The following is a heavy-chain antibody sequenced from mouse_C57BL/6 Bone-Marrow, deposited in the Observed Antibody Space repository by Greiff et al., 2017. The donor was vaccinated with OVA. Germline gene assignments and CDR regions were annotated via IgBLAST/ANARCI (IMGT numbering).Heavy chain of an antibody. D-gene: IGHD1-1*01. J-gene: IGHJ4*01. CDR3: TRPGFSTTVMDY. V-gene: IGHV6-6*01. Sequence: EVKLVESGGGLVQPGGSMKLSCAASGFTFSDAWMDWVRQSPEKGLEWVAEIRNKANNHATYYAESVKGRFTISRDDSKSSVYLQMNSLRAEETGIYYCTRPGFSTTVMDYWGQGTSVTVSS. CDR2: IRNKANNHAT. CDR1: GFTFSDAW.